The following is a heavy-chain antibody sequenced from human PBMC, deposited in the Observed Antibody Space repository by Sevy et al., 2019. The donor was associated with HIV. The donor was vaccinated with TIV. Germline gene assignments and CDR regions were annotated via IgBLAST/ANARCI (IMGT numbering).Heavy chain of an antibody. CDR1: GGSISSYY. V-gene: IGHV4-4*07. D-gene: IGHD3-22*01. CDR2: IYTSGST. CDR3: AREGYDSSGYYGSDY. J-gene: IGHJ4*02. Sequence: SETLSLTCTVSGGSISSYYWSWIRQPAGKGLEWMGRIYTSGSTNYNPSLKSRVTMSVDTSKNQFSLKLSSVTAADTAVHYCAREGYDSSGYYGSDYWGQGTLVTVSS.